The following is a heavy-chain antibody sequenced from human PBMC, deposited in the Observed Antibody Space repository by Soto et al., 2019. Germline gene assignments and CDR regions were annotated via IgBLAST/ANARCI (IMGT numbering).Heavy chain of an antibody. CDR2: ISPRSGSA. D-gene: IGHD3-10*02. J-gene: IGHJ6*02. CDR1: GYTFSDYY. CDR3: ARGPYDGPPYVRAF. V-gene: IGHV1-2*02. Sequence: ASVKVSCKASGYTFSDYYIHWVRQAPGQGLEWMGWISPRSGSANFAQSFQGRVSMTRDTSITTAYMELRRLKSDDTAVYYCARGPYDGPPYVRAFWGRGTTDPGSS.